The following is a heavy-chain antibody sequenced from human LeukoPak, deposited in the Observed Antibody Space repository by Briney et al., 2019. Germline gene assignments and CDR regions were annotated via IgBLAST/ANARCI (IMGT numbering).Heavy chain of an antibody. CDR3: ARYRSGSHFDY. Sequence: GGSLRLSCTASGFTFSSYSMNWVRQAPGKGLEWVSYISRSSSTIYYADSVKGRFTIFRDNAKNSLYLQMNSLRAEDTAVYYCARYRSGSHFDYWGQGTLVTGSS. D-gene: IGHD1-26*01. J-gene: IGHJ4*02. CDR1: GFTFSSYS. V-gene: IGHV3-48*01. CDR2: ISRSSSTI.